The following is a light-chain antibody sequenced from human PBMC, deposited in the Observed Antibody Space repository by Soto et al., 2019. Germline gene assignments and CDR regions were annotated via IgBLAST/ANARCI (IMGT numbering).Light chain of an antibody. J-gene: IGKJ4*01. CDR1: QGISNW. CDR3: QQANSFPLT. CDR2: TGS. V-gene: IGKV1-12*01. Sequence: DIQMTQSPSSVSASAGDRVSITCRASQGISNWLAWYQQKTGRAPKLLIYTGSSLQSGVPARCSGTGSGTDFTLTISSLQAEDVATYYWQQANSFPLTFGGGTKVEIK.